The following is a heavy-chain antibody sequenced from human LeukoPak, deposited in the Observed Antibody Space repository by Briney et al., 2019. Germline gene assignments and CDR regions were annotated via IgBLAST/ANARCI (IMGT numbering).Heavy chain of an antibody. Sequence: PGGSLRLSCAASGFTFSSYAMSWVRQAPGKGLEWVSAISGSGGSTYYADSVKGRFTISRDNSKSTLYLQMNSLRAEDTAVYYCAKTPTPYYYDSSGYYWGQGTLVTVSS. CDR2: ISGSGGST. V-gene: IGHV3-23*01. D-gene: IGHD3-22*01. J-gene: IGHJ4*02. CDR1: GFTFSSYA. CDR3: AKTPTPYYYDSSGYY.